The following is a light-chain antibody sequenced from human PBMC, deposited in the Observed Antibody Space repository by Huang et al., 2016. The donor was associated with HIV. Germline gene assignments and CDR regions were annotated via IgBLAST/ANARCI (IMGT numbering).Light chain of an antibody. CDR3: QQRSIWPPFT. J-gene: IGKJ4*01. CDR2: DAS. V-gene: IGKV3-11*01. CDR1: QSVSTY. Sequence: EILLTQSPATLSLSPGERATLSCRASQSVSTYLAWYHQKPGQAPRLLIYDASTSATGIPARFSGSGSLTDFTLTISSLEPEDFAVYYCQQRSIWPPFTFGGGTRVEMK.